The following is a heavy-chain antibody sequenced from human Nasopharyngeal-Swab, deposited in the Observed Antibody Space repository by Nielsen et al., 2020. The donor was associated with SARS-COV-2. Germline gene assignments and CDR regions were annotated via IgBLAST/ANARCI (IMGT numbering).Heavy chain of an antibody. J-gene: IGHJ1*01. CDR2: ISSSSSTI. CDR3: ARGDVYNNGWPYFQH. CDR1: GFTFSSYS. D-gene: IGHD6-19*01. V-gene: IGHV3-48*02. Sequence: GESLKISCAASGFTFSSYSMNWVRQAPGKGLEWVSYISSSSSTIYYADSVKGRFTISRDDAKNSLYLQMNSLRDEDTAVYYCARGDVYNNGWPYFQHWGQGALVTVSS.